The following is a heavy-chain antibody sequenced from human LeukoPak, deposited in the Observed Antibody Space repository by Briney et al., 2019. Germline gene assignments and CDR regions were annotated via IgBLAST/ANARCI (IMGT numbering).Heavy chain of an antibody. D-gene: IGHD3-10*01. V-gene: IGHV4-39*01. J-gene: IGHJ4*02. CDR3: ARPSKMVYYGSGSYFGY. CDR2: VYYTGST. CDR1: GDSIGSSTYY. Sequence: SETLSLTCTVSGDSIGSSTYYWAWIRQPPGEGLEWIGSVYYTGSTHYIPSLKSRVTISLDTSKNQFSLKMSSVTAADTAVYYCARPSKMVYYGSGSYFGYWGQGTLVTVSS.